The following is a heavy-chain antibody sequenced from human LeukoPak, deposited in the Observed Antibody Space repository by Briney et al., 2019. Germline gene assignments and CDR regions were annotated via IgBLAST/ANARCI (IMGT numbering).Heavy chain of an antibody. CDR3: ATDQDTSSTGRFDP. J-gene: IGHJ5*02. CDR2: MNPNSGAT. CDR1: GYTFTQNY. Sequence: ASVTVSCMASGYTFTQNYMHWVRQAPGQGLEWMGWMNPNSGATKYAQKFQGRVSITSNTSITTAYMELSRLRTDDTAVYYCATDQDTSSTGRFDPWGQGSLVTVSS. V-gene: IGHV1-2*02. D-gene: IGHD2-15*01.